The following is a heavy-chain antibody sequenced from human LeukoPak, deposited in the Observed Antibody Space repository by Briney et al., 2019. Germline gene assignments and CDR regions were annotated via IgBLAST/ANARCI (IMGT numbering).Heavy chain of an antibody. CDR3: ARDVDYYGMDV. CDR2: IYYSGST. J-gene: IGHJ6*02. Sequence: SETLSLTCTVSGGSVSSGSYYWSWIRQPPGKGLEWIGYIYYSGSTYYNPSLKSRVTISVDTSKNQFSLKLSSVTAADTAVYYCARDVDYYGMDVWGQGTTVTVSS. V-gene: IGHV4-30-4*01. CDR1: GGSVSSGSYY.